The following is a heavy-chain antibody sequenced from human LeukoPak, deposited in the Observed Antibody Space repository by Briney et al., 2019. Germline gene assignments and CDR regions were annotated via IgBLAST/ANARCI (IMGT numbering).Heavy chain of an antibody. CDR2: INWNGGST. CDR1: GFTFDDYG. V-gene: IGHV3-20*04. Sequence: GGSLRLSCAASGFTFDDYGMSWVRQAPGEGLVWVSGINWNGGSTGYADSVKGRFTISRDNAKNSLYLQMNSLRAEDTAVYYCAREVASSGYPYDAFDIWGQGTMVTVSS. J-gene: IGHJ3*02. CDR3: AREVASSGYPYDAFDI. D-gene: IGHD3-22*01.